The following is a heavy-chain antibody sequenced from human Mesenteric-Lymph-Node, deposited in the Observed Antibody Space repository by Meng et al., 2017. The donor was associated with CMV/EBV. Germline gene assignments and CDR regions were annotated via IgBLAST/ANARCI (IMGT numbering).Heavy chain of an antibody. Sequence: SETLSLTCTVSGGSISSYYWSWIRQPPGKGLEWIGYIYYSGSTNYNPSLKSRVTISVDTSKNQFSLKLSSVTAADTAVYYCARADSNFDYWGQGTLVTVSS. CDR1: GGSISSYY. J-gene: IGHJ4*02. D-gene: IGHD4-11*01. CDR3: ARADSNFDY. V-gene: IGHV4-59*01. CDR2: IYYSGST.